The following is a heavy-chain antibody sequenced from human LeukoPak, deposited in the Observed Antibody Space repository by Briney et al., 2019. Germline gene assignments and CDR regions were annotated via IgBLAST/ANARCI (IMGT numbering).Heavy chain of an antibody. Sequence: PGGSLRLSCAASGFTFSNFGMHWVRQAPGKGLEWVAYIQYHGTTKYYVDSVKGRFTISRDNPKNTLSLQMSSLRAEDTGVYYCAKDQGSMFGYFNFWGQGTLVTVSS. V-gene: IGHV3-30*02. CDR1: GFTFSNFG. CDR2: IQYHGTTK. J-gene: IGHJ4*02. D-gene: IGHD3-10*02. CDR3: AKDQGSMFGYFNF.